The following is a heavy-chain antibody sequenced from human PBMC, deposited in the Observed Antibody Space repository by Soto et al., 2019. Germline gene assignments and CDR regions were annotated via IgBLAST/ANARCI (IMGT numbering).Heavy chain of an antibody. V-gene: IGHV1-69*13. J-gene: IGHJ6*02. CDR2: IIPIFGTA. Sequence: SVKGSFKASGGTFSSYAISWVRQAPGQGLEWMGGIIPIFGTANYAQKFQGRVTITADESTSTAYMELSSLRSEDTAVYYCARAVAQIYYYYGMDVWGQGSTVTVSS. CDR1: GGTFSSYA. D-gene: IGHD6-19*01. CDR3: ARAVAQIYYYYGMDV.